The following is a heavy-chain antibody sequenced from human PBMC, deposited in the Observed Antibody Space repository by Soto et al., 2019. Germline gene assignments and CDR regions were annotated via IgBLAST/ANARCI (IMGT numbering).Heavy chain of an antibody. CDR1: GFRFEYHA. Sequence: PGVSLRLSCVVSGFRFEYHAMHWVRQAPGKGLEWVSSISNSDYTYYSDSVKGRFAISRDNAKSSVSLQMNTLRVEDTAVYYCAREDSIIIPAVSDFWGQGTLVTVSS. J-gene: IGHJ4*02. V-gene: IGHV3-21*01. D-gene: IGHD2-2*01. CDR3: AREDSIIIPAVSDF. CDR2: ISNSDYT.